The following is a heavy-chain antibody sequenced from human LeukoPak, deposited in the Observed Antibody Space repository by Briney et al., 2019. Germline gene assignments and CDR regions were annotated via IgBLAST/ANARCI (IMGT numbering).Heavy chain of an antibody. V-gene: IGHV3-48*03. J-gene: IGHJ4*02. CDR1: GFTFSSYE. CDR2: ISRSGSNI. CDR3: SRSLYYGDDDNYFDY. D-gene: IGHD3-3*01. Sequence: GGSLRLSCAASGFTFSSYEMNWVRQAPGKGLEWVSYISRSGSNIYYGDSVKGRFTISRDNAKNSLYLQMNSLRAEDTAVYYCSRSLYYGDDDNYFDYWGQGTLVTFSS.